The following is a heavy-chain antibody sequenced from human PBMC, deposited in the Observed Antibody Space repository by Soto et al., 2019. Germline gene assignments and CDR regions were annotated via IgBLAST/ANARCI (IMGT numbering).Heavy chain of an antibody. D-gene: IGHD6-6*01. CDR3: ARDKIAARPSLYYYGMDV. J-gene: IGHJ6*02. CDR2: IIPIFGTA. Sequence: ASVKVSCKASGGTFSSYAISWVQQAPGQGLEWMGGIIPIFGTANYAQKFQGRVTITADESTSTAYMELSSLRSEDTAVYYCARDKIAARPSLYYYGMDVWGQGTTVTVSS. V-gene: IGHV1-69*13. CDR1: GGTFSSYA.